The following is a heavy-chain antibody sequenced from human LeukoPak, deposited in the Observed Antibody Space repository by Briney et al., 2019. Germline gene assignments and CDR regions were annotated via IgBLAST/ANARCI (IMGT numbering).Heavy chain of an antibody. CDR3: VRHVFGHPGP. D-gene: IGHD3-3*01. CDR2: IHYSGTT. Sequence: AETLSLTCSVSGGSVSSSTFFWGWIRQPPGKELEWIATIHYSGTTYYNPSLKSRVTISADTSKNQFSLRLGCVTAADTAVYYCVRHVFGHPGPWGQGTLVTVSS. J-gene: IGHJ5*02. V-gene: IGHV4-39*01. CDR1: GGSVSSSTFF.